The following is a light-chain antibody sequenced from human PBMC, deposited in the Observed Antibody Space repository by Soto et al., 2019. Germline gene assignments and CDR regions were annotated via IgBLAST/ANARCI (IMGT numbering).Light chain of an antibody. CDR2: DTS. CDR1: QSIDSW. J-gene: IGKJ2*01. V-gene: IGKV1-5*01. CDR3: QQYNSYSPYT. Sequence: DIQGTQSPSALSASVGDRVTITCRARQSIDSWLAWYQQTSGKAPKLLIYDTSSLESGVPSRFSGSGFGTEFTLTISSLQPDDFAAYYCQQYNSYSPYTFGQGTKREIK.